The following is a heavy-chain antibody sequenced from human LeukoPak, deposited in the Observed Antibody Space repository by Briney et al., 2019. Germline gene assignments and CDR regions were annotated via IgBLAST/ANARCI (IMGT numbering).Heavy chain of an antibody. Sequence: SETLSLTCTVSGGSISSGDYYWSWIRQPPGKGLEWIGYIYYSGSTNYNPSLKSRVTISVDTSKNQFSLKLSSVTAADTAVYYCASTIATLGYYFDYWGQGTLVTVSS. CDR3: ASTIATLGYYFDY. V-gene: IGHV4-30-4*01. CDR1: GGSISSGDYY. J-gene: IGHJ4*02. CDR2: IYYSGST. D-gene: IGHD3-16*01.